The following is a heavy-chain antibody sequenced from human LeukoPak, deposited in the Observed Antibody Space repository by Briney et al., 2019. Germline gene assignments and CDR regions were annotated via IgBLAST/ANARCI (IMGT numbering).Heavy chain of an antibody. V-gene: IGHV1-2*02. J-gene: IGHJ4*02. CDR1: GYTFTGYY. CDR3: ARESVIYYNGSLIDY. D-gene: IGHD1-26*01. CDR2: INRNSGGT. Sequence: ASVKVSCKASGYTFTGYYMHWVRQAPGQGIEWMGWINRNSGGTNYAQKFQGRVTMTRDTSISTAYMELSRLRSDDTAVYYCARESVIYYNGSLIDYWGQGTLVTVSS.